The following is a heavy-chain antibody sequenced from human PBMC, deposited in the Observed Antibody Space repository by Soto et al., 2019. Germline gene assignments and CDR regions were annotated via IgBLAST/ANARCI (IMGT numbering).Heavy chain of an antibody. J-gene: IGHJ4*02. Sequence: QVQLVQSGAEVKKPGSSVKVSCKASGGTFSSYAISWVRQAPGQGLEWMGGIIPIFGTANYAQKFQGRVTIXAXASTSTAYMELSSLRSEDTAVYYCARDAIAAAGTAGWGQGTLVTVSS. CDR2: IIPIFGTA. CDR3: ARDAIAAAGTAG. V-gene: IGHV1-69*12. CDR1: GGTFSSYA. D-gene: IGHD6-13*01.